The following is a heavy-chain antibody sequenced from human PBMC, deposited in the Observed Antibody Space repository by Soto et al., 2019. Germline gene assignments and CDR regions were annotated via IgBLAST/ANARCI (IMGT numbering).Heavy chain of an antibody. Sequence: SVKVSCKASGGTFSSYAISWVRQAPGQGLEWMGGIIPIFGTANYAQKFQGRVTITADKSTSTAYMELSSLRSEDTAVYYCARDLDLGELCCRCLVVWGQGTTVTVSS. CDR2: IIPIFGTA. CDR1: GGTFSSYA. CDR3: ARDLDLGELCCRCLVV. J-gene: IGHJ6*02. V-gene: IGHV1-69*06. D-gene: IGHD3-16*01.